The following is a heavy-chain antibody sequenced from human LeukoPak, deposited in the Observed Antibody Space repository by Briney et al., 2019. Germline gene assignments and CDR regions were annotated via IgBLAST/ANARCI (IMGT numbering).Heavy chain of an antibody. J-gene: IGHJ4*02. CDR1: GYTFTSYA. CDR3: ARYYSGWYYFDY. Sequence: ASVKVSCKASGYTFTSYAMNWVRQAPGQGLEWMGGIIPIFDTANYAQKFQGRVTITADESTSTAYMELSSLRSEDTAVYYCARYYSGWYYFDYWGQGTLVTVSS. CDR2: IIPIFDTA. D-gene: IGHD6-19*01. V-gene: IGHV1-69*13.